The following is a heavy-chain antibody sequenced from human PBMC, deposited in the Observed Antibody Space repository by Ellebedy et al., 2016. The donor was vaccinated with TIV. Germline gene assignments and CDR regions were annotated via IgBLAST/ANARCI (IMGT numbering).Heavy chain of an antibody. CDR3: VRGAFDNSFDI. D-gene: IGHD1-20*01. Sequence: GEFLKISXAASGFTFSSYSLDWVRQAPGKRLEWISYISPTSGSTIYYADSVRGRFTISKNTAKNTLYLQMRSLRDEDTAVYYCVRGAFDNSFDIWGQGTLVTVSS. CDR1: GFTFSSYS. J-gene: IGHJ3*02. CDR2: ISPTSGSTI. V-gene: IGHV3-48*02.